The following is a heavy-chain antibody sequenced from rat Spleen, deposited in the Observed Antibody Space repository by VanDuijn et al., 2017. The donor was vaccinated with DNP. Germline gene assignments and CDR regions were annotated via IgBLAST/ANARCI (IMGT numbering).Heavy chain of an antibody. V-gene: IGHV5-31*01. CDR1: GFIFNNYW. Sequence: EVQLVESGGGLVQPGRSVKLSCVASGFIFNNYWMTWIRQVPGQGLEWVASITSGGGTTYYPESVKGRFTVSRDNAKNTLYLQMNSLRPEDTATYYCARDYYSEDYWGQGVMVTVSS. J-gene: IGHJ2*01. D-gene: IGHD1-1*01. CDR3: ARDYYSEDY. CDR2: ITSGGGTT.